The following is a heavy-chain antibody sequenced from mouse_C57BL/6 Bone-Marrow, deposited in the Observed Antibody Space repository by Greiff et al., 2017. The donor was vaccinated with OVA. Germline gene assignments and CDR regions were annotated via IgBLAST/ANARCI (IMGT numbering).Heavy chain of an antibody. CDR2: INPSNGGT. Sequence: QVQLQQPGPELVKPGASVKLSCKASGYTFTSYWMHWVKQRPGQGLEWIGNINPSNGGTNYNEKFKSKATLTVDKSSSTAYMQLSSLTSEDSAVYYCARGIYYDYWYFDVWGTGTTVTVSS. D-gene: IGHD2-4*01. CDR3: ARGIYYDYWYFDV. V-gene: IGHV1-53*01. CDR1: GYTFTSYW. J-gene: IGHJ1*03.